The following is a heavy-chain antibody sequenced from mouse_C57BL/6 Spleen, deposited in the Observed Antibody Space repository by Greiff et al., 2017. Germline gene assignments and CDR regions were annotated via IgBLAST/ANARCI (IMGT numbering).Heavy chain of an antibody. J-gene: IGHJ2*01. CDR1: GYAFTNYL. Sequence: LVESGAELVRPGTSVKVSCKASGYAFTNYLIEWVKQRPGQGLEWIGVINPGSGGTNYNEKFKGKATLTADKSSSTAYMQLSSLTSEDSAVYFCARGVYYYGSSCYFDYWGQGTTLTVSS. CDR2: INPGSGGT. CDR3: ARGVYYYGSSCYFDY. D-gene: IGHD1-1*01. V-gene: IGHV1-54*01.